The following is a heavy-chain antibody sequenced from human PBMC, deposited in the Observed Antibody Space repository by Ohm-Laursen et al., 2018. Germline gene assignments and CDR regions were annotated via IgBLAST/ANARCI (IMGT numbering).Heavy chain of an antibody. CDR1: GGSIKDHY. J-gene: IGHJ4*02. V-gene: IGHV4-59*11. D-gene: IGHD3-9*01. CDR2: IHPSGNT. CDR3: AKVGRYTFYSNF. Sequence: PSETLSLTCCVSGGSIKDHYWGWIRQSPERGLEWIGYIHPSGNTNYNPSLRSRATISVDTSKTQFSLRLTSVTAADTAIYYCAKVGRYTFYSNFWGQGTLVTVSS.